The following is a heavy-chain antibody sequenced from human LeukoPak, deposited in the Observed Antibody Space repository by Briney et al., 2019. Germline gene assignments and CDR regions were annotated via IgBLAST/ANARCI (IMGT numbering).Heavy chain of an antibody. CDR3: ARDRNTGFWSGYYTNYFDY. V-gene: IGHV3-7*01. CDR1: GFTLSTYY. J-gene: IGHJ4*02. D-gene: IGHD3-3*01. Sequence: GESLRLSCAASGFTLSTYYMNWVRQAPGKGLEWVANIKQDGSEKYYVDSVKGRFTISRDNAKNSLYLQMNSLRAEDTAVYYCARDRNTGFWSGYYTNYFDYWGQGTLVTVSS. CDR2: IKQDGSEK.